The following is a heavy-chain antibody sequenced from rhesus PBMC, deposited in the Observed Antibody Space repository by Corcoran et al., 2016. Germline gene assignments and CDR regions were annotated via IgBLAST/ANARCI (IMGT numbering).Heavy chain of an antibody. J-gene: IGHJ5-2*02. CDR2: ITYRGST. V-gene: IGHV4-122*02. D-gene: IGHD3-40*01. CDR3: AAIISSRFNSLDV. CDR1: GYSISSGYY. Sequence: QVQLQESGPGLVKPSETLSLTCAVSGYSISSGYYWSWIRQPPGKGLEWIGYITYRGSTRYNASLKSRVTISRDTSKNQFSLKLSSVTAADTAVYYCAAIISSRFNSLDVWGRGVLVTVSS.